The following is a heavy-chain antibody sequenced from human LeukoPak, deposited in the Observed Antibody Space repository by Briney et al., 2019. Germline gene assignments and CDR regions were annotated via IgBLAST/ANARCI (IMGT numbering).Heavy chain of an antibody. Sequence: PGGSLRLSCAASGFTFSSYSMNWVRQAPGKGLEWVSSISSSSSYIYYADSVKGRFTISRDNAKNSLYLQMNSLRAEDTAVYYCAREGDGGWYPDAFDIWGQGTMVTVSS. CDR1: GFTFSSYS. J-gene: IGHJ3*02. D-gene: IGHD6-19*01. CDR2: ISSSSSYI. CDR3: AREGDGGWYPDAFDI. V-gene: IGHV3-21*01.